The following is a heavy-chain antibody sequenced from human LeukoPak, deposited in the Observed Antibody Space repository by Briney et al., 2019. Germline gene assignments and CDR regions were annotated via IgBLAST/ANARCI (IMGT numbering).Heavy chain of an antibody. J-gene: IGHJ4*02. CDR2: IYYTGST. CDR3: AKKGSTSPYFDD. D-gene: IGHD1-26*01. V-gene: IGHV4-59*08. CDR1: AGSISNFY. Sequence: SETLSLTCTVSAGSISNFYWTWIRQPPGKGLEWIGYIYYTGSTNYNPSLKSRVTISVDTSRNQFSLKLNSVTAADTAVYYCAKKGSTSPYFDDWGQGTLVTVSS.